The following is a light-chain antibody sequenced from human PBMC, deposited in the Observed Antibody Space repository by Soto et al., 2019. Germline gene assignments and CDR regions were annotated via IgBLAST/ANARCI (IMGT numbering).Light chain of an antibody. V-gene: IGKV3-15*01. CDR2: GAS. CDR1: QSVYSN. Sequence: EIVMTQSPATLSVSPGERATLSCRASQSVYSNLAWYQQKPGQAPRLLISGASTRATGIPARFSGSGSGTEFTLTISSLQSEDLAVYFCQQYNTWPSYTFGQGTKLHIK. J-gene: IGKJ2*01. CDR3: QQYNTWPSYT.